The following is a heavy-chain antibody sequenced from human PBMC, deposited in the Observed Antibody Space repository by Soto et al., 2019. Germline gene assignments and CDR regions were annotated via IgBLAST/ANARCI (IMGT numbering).Heavy chain of an antibody. CDR1: GYTFTSYG. J-gene: IGHJ4*02. CDR2: INPYNGNT. Sequence: QVQLVQSGAEVKKPGASVKVSCKASGYTFTSYGISWVRQAPGQGLEWMGWINPYNGNTNYAQKLQGRVTMTTDTSTNTAYMELMSRRSGDTAVYDCARDWFGIYYWGQGTLVTVYS. D-gene: IGHD3-16*01. CDR3: ARDWFGIYY. V-gene: IGHV1-18*01.